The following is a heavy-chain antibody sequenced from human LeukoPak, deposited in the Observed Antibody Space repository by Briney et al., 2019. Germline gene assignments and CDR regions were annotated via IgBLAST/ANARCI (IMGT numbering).Heavy chain of an antibody. CDR3: ERGRGGEMATIKNYFDY. V-gene: IGHV4-34*01. CDR1: GESFSGYY. J-gene: IGHJ4*02. CDR2: INHSGST. D-gene: IGHD5-24*01. Sequence: PSETLSLTCAVYGESFSGYYWSWVRQPPGKGLEWSGEINHSGSTNYNPSLKSRVTISVDTSKNQFSLKLSSVTAADTAVYYCERGRGGEMATIKNYFDYWGQGTLVTVSS.